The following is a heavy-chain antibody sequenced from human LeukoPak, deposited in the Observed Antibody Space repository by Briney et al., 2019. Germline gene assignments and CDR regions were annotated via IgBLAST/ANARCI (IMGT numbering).Heavy chain of an antibody. V-gene: IGHV1-2*02. J-gene: IGHJ4*02. CDR1: GYAFTAYY. D-gene: IGHD1-1*01. CDR3: ASTALAGIHPFFDY. Sequence: ASVKVSCKPSGYAFTAYYIHWVRQAPGQGLEWMGWINPNSGGTNSAQKFRGRVTMTRDTSISTAYMELSRLRSDDTAVYYCASTALAGIHPFFDYWGQGTLVTVSS. CDR2: INPNSGGT.